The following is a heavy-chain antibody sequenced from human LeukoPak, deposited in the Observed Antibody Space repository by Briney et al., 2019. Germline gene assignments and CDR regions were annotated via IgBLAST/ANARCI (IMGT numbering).Heavy chain of an antibody. D-gene: IGHD2-2*01. CDR3: ARDLAYCSSTSCLSANLDY. CDR1: GDSVSSNSAA. CDR2: TYYRSKWYN. V-gene: IGHV6-1*01. J-gene: IGHJ4*02. Sequence: SQTLSLTCAISGDSVSSNSAAWNWIRQSPSRGLEWLGRTYYRSKWYNDYAVSVKSRITINLDTSKNQFSLQLNSVTPEDTAVYYCARDLAYCSSTSCLSANLDYWGQGTLVTVSS.